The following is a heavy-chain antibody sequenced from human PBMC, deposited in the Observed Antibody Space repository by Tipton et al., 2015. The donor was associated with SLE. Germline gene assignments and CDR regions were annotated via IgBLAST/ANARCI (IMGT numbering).Heavy chain of an antibody. CDR1: GGSISGTSHY. Sequence: TLSLTCSVSGGSISGTSHYWGWIRQSPGKGLEWLGHIYTSGSTNYNPSLKSRVTISVDTSKNQFSLKLSSVTAADTALYYCARLAVAGMWYYFDFWGQGAPVTVSS. CDR3: ARLAVAGMWYYFDF. CDR2: IYTSGST. J-gene: IGHJ4*02. D-gene: IGHD6-19*01. V-gene: IGHV4-61*09.